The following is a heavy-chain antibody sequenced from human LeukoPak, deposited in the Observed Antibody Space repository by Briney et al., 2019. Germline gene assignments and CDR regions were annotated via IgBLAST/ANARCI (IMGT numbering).Heavy chain of an antibody. J-gene: IGHJ4*02. CDR1: GFTLSSHW. CDR3: ARRHLPVESNDRDDY. CDR2: ISGDGSST. Sequence: PGGSLRLSCAASGFTLSSHWTHWVRHAPGKGLVWVSRISGDGSSTTYADFVKGRFTISRDNAKNTLYLQMNGLGAEDTAVYYCARRHLPVESNDRDDYWGQGTLVTVSS. D-gene: IGHD6-19*01. V-gene: IGHV3-74*01.